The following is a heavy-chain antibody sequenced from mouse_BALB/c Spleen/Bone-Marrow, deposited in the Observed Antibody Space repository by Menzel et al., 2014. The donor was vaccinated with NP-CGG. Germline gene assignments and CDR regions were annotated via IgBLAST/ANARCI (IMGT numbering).Heavy chain of an antibody. CDR2: ISDGGSYT. Sequence: EVKLVESGGGLVKPGGSLKLSCAASGSTFSDYYMYWVRQTPEKRLEWVATISDGGSYTYYPDSVKGRFTISRDNAKNNLYLQMSSLKSEDTAMYYCARDYDYAMDYWGQGTSVTVSS. D-gene: IGHD2-12*01. CDR1: GSTFSDYY. CDR3: ARDYDYAMDY. V-gene: IGHV5-4*02. J-gene: IGHJ4*01.